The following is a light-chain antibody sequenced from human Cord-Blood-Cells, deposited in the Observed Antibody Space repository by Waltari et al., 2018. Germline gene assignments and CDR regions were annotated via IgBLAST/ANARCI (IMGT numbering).Light chain of an antibody. V-gene: IGKV4-1*01. CDR3: QQYYSTPPVT. CDR1: QSVLYSSNNKNY. CDR2: WAS. J-gene: IGKJ4*01. Sequence: LAVSLGERATINCKSSQSVLYSSNNKNYLAWYQQKPGQPPKLLIYWASTRESGVPDRFSGSGSGTDFTLTISSLQAEDVAVYYCQQYYSTPPVTFGGGTKVEV.